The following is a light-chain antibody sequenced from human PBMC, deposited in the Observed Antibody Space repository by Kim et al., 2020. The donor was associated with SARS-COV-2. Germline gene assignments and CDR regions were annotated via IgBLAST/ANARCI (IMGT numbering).Light chain of an antibody. CDR2: GNS. J-gene: IGLJ3*02. V-gene: IGLV1-40*01. CDR1: SSNIGAGYD. CDR3: QSHDSSLSGWV. Sequence: QSVLTQPPSVSGAPGQKVTISCTGSSSNIGAGYDVQRYQQIPGTAPKVLIYGNSNRPSGVPDRFSGSKSGTSASLAITGLQAEDEADYYCQSHDSSLSGWVFGGGTQLTVL.